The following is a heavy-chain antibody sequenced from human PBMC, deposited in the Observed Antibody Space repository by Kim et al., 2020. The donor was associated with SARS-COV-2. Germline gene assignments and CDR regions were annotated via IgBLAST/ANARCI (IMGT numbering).Heavy chain of an antibody. J-gene: IGHJ6*02. V-gene: IGHV1-46*01. CDR3: ARDILTGYYGDYYYGMDV. Sequence: QGRVTMTRDTSTSTVYMELSSLRSEDTAVYYCARDILTGYYGDYYYGMDVWGQGTTVTVSS. D-gene: IGHD3-9*01.